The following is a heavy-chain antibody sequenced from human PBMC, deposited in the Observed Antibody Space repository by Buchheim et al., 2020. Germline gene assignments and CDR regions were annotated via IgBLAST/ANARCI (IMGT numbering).Heavy chain of an antibody. V-gene: IGHV4-4*02. J-gene: IGHJ5*02. Sequence: QVQLQESGPGLVRPSGTLSLTCAVSGGSISSNNWWTWVRQPPGKGLEWIGSIYHGGRTNYNPSPKSRVTISIDKSKNQFSLRLSSVTAADTAVYYCAKKGTSIFGVLTARWFDPWGQGTL. CDR1: GGSISSNNW. D-gene: IGHD3-3*01. CDR3: AKKGTSIFGVLTARWFDP. CDR2: IYHGGRT.